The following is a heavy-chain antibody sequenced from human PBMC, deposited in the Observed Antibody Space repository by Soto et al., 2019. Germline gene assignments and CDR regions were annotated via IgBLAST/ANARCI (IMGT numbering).Heavy chain of an antibody. D-gene: IGHD3-9*01. Sequence: GGSLRLSCAASGLTFSSYAVSWVRQAPGKGLEWVSAISGSGGSTYYADSVKGRFTISRDNSKNTLYLQMNSLRAEDTPVYYCAKTLGRGYDILTGYYTREYYFDYWGQGTLVTVAS. CDR1: GLTFSSYA. V-gene: IGHV3-23*01. CDR3: AKTLGRGYDILTGYYTREYYFDY. J-gene: IGHJ4*02. CDR2: ISGSGGST.